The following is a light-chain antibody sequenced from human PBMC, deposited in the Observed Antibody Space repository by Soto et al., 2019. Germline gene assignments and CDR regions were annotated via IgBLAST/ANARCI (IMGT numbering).Light chain of an antibody. CDR1: QSISIY. Sequence: DIQLTQSPSSLSASVGDRVTVACRASQSISIYLNWYQQKPGKPPKLLIVAASSLQTGVPSRFSGSGAGTDFILTISGLQPEDFATYYCQQSYKAPSFGGGTRWIS. V-gene: IGKV1-39*01. CDR3: QQSYKAPS. CDR2: AAS. J-gene: IGKJ4*01.